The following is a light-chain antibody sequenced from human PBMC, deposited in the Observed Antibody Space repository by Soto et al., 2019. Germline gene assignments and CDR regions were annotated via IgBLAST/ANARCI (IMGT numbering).Light chain of an antibody. Sequence: QSVLKQPPSVSAAPGQMVTISCSGSSSNIGGNSVSWYQQLPGTAPKLLIYNDIKRPSVFPDLFSSSKSVTSATLVITVFQTGDEVDYYCGSWDSSLSAYVFGTGTKVTVL. J-gene: IGLJ1*01. CDR1: SSNIGGNS. V-gene: IGLV1-51*01. CDR3: GSWDSSLSAYV. CDR2: NDI.